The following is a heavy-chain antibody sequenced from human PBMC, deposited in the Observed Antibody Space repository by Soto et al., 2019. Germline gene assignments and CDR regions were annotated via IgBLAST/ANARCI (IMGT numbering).Heavy chain of an antibody. CDR3: AKVIAVARLYYFDY. D-gene: IGHD6-19*01. J-gene: IGHJ4*02. Sequence: GGSLRLSCAASGFTFSSYAMSWVRQAPGKGLEWVSAISGSGGSTYYADSVKGRFTISRDNSKNTLYLQMNSLRAEDTAVCYCAKVIAVARLYYFDYWGQGTLVTVS. CDR1: GFTFSSYA. CDR2: ISGSGGST. V-gene: IGHV3-23*01.